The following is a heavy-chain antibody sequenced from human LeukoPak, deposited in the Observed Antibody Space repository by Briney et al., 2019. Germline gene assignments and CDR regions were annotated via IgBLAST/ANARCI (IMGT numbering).Heavy chain of an antibody. CDR2: IYYSGST. Sequence: KTSETLSLTCTVSGGSISSSSYYWCWIRQPPGKGLEWIGSIYYSGSTYYNPSLKSRVTISVDTSKNQFSLKLSSVTAADTAVYYCARDEKGSYYDLEDYWGQGTLVTVSS. J-gene: IGHJ4*02. CDR1: GGSISSSSYY. CDR3: ARDEKGSYYDLEDY. D-gene: IGHD3-10*01. V-gene: IGHV4-39*07.